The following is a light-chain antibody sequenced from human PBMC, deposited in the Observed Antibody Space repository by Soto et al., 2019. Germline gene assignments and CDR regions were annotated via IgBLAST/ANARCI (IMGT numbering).Light chain of an antibody. CDR3: HQYATSPYT. CDR2: GTS. Sequence: EIVLTQSPGTLSLSPGEGATLSCRASQSLSNVFLAWYQQKPGQAPRLLVYGTSKRATGIPDRFSGSGSGTDFTLTISRLEPEDFAVYFCHQYATSPYTFGQGTKLDIK. J-gene: IGKJ2*01. CDR1: QSLSNVF. V-gene: IGKV3-20*01.